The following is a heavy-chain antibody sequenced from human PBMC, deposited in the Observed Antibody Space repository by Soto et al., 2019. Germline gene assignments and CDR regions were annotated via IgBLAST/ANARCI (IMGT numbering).Heavy chain of an antibody. D-gene: IGHD1-26*01. CDR2: ISYDGSNK. Sequence: QVQLVESGGGVVQPGRSLRLSCAASGFTFSSYGMHWVRQAPGKGLEWVAVISYDGSNKYYADSVKGRFTISRDNSKNTLYLQMNSLRAEDTAVYYCAKDLAVGATYYYYYGMDVWGQGTTVTVSS. J-gene: IGHJ6*02. CDR3: AKDLAVGATYYYYYGMDV. CDR1: GFTFSSYG. V-gene: IGHV3-30*18.